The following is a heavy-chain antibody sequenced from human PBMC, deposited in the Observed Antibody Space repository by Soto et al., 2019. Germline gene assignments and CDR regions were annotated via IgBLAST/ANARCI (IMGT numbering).Heavy chain of an antibody. CDR2: IIPIFGTA. D-gene: IGHD2-2*01. CDR3: ARDLGYCSNTSCYPPNWFDP. V-gene: IGHV1-69*06. J-gene: IGHJ5*02. Sequence: QVQLVQSGAEVKKPGSSVKVSCKASGGTFRSYAISWVRQAPGQGLEWMGGIIPIFGTANYAQKFQGRVTMTADKSTSTAYMELSSLRSEDTAVYYCARDLGYCSNTSCYPPNWFDPWGQGTLVTVSS. CDR1: GGTFRSYA.